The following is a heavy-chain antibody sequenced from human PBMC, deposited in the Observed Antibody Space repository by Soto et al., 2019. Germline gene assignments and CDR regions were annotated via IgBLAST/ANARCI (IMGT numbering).Heavy chain of an antibody. J-gene: IGHJ6*02. CDR1: GGSFSGYY. D-gene: IGHD5-18*01. CDR2: INHSGST. Sequence: SETLSLSCAVYGGSFSGYYWSWIRQPPGKGLEWIGEINHSGSTNYNPSLKSRVTISVDTSKNQFSLNMNSVTAADTAVYFCARVSGHNTGYYSVYFMAVRGQGNTVSVSS. V-gene: IGHV4-34*01. CDR3: ARVSGHNTGYYSVYFMAV.